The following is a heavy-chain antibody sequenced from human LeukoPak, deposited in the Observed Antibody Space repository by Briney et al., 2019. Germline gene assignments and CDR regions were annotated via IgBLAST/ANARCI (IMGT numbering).Heavy chain of an antibody. Sequence: GGSLRLSCAASGFTFSDYAMSWVRQAPGKGLEWVSGISPSDGSTSYAGSVKGRFTISRDNSKNTLYLQMNSLRAEDAAVYYCAKGINNFSHFDYWGQGTLVTVSS. J-gene: IGHJ4*02. CDR1: GFTFSDYA. D-gene: IGHD5-24*01. V-gene: IGHV3-23*01. CDR3: AKGINNFSHFDY. CDR2: ISPSDGST.